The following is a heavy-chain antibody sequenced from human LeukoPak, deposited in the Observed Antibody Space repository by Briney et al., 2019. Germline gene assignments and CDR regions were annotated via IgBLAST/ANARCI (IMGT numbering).Heavy chain of an antibody. D-gene: IGHD3-10*01. CDR2: INHSGST. V-gene: IGHV4-34*01. Sequence: PSETLSLTCAVYGGSFSGYYWSWIRQPPGKGLEWIGEINHSGSTNYNPSLKSRVTISVDTSKNQFSLKLNSMTAADTAVYFCVRLPGGRDWYFELWGRGTLVTVSS. J-gene: IGHJ2*01. CDR1: GGSFSGYY. CDR3: VRLPGGRDWYFEL.